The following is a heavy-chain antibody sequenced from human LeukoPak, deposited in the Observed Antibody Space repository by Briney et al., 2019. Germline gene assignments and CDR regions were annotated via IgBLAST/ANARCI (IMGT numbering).Heavy chain of an antibody. D-gene: IGHD1-26*01. CDR1: GLSFSSYG. V-gene: IGHV3-30*02. J-gene: IGHJ4*02. Sequence: PGGSLRLSCAASGLSFSSYGMHWVRQAPGKGLEWVAVIWYGRGDKYYADSVKGRFAISRDNSKNTLYLQMNSLRAEDTAVYYCAKDFSGSYCFDYWGQGTLVIVS. CDR2: IWYGRGDK. CDR3: AKDFSGSYCFDY.